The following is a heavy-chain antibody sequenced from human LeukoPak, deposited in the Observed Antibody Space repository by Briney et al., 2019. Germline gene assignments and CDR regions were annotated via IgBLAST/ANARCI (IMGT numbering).Heavy chain of an antibody. D-gene: IGHD3-9*01. CDR2: IYYSGST. CDR1: GGSISSYY. CDR3: AREGYDILTGMDY. J-gene: IGHJ4*02. V-gene: IGHV4-59*12. Sequence: PSETLSLTCTVSGGSISSYYWSWIRQPPGKGLEWIGYIYYSGSTNYNPSLKSRVTISVDTSKNQFSLKLSSVTAADTAVYYCAREGYDILTGMDYWGQGTLVTVSS.